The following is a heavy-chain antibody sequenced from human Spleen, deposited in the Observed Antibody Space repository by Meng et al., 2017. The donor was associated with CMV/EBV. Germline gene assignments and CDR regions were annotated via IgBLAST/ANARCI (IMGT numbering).Heavy chain of an antibody. J-gene: IGHJ5*02. V-gene: IGHV3-53*01. Sequence: GFSVSSNYMSWVRQAPGKGLEWVSVIYSGGTTYHADSVKGRFTISRDNSKNTLYLQMNSLRAEDTAVYYCARVDKGFCISTSCRGADPWGQGTLVTAPQ. CDR2: IYSGGTT. CDR3: ARVDKGFCISTSCRGADP. CDR1: GFSVSSNY. D-gene: IGHD2-2*01.